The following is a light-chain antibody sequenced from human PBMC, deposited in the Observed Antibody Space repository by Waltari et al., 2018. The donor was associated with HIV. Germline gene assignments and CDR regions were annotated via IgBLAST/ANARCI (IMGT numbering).Light chain of an antibody. CDR1: QSILYSSNNENY. Sequence: DIVMTQSPDSLAVSLGERATINCKSSQSILYSSNNENYLAWYQQKPGQPPKLLIYWASTRESGVPDRFSGSGSGTDFTLTISSLQAEDVALYYCQQYHTTPWTFGQGTKVEIK. J-gene: IGKJ1*01. CDR3: QQYHTTPWT. CDR2: WAS. V-gene: IGKV4-1*01.